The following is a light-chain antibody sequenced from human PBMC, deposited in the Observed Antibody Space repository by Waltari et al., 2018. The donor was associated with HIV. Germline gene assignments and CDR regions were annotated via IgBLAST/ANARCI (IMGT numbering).Light chain of an antibody. J-gene: IGKJ1*01. V-gene: IGKV3-20*01. Sequence: EIVLTQSPRTLSLSPGERATLSCRASQTISSMSLAWYQQKPDQAPRLVISGASYRATGFPDRFCGSGSGTDFTLTIHRLEPEDFAVYYCQQYGTFPRTFGQGTKVEIK. CDR1: QTISSMS. CDR3: QQYGTFPRT. CDR2: GAS.